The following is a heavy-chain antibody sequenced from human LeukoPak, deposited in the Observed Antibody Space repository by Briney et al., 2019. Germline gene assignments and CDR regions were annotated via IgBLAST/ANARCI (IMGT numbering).Heavy chain of an antibody. D-gene: IGHD6-13*01. J-gene: IGHJ4*02. CDR2: INPNSGGT. CDR3: VRQATAAAATVFY. Sequence: ASVKVSCKASGYTFTDYYIHWVRQAPGQGLEWMGWINPNSGGTNYGQKFQGRVTMTRDTSISTAYMDLSRLRSDDTAVYYCVRQATAAAATVFYWGQGTLVTVSS. CDR1: GYTFTDYY. V-gene: IGHV1-2*02.